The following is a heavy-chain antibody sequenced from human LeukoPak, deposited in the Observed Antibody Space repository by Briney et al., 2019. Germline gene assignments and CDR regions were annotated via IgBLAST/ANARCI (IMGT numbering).Heavy chain of an antibody. J-gene: IGHJ4*02. CDR3: ASAKQWLAFDF. D-gene: IGHD6-19*01. Sequence: SETLSLTCTVSGASVNSYFWSWIRQPPGKGLEWIACFYNSGSTSYSDSLKSRVTISVDMSKNQVSLKLTSVTAADTAVYYCASAKQWLAFDFWGQGNLVTVTS. CDR1: GASVNSYF. V-gene: IGHV4-59*08. CDR2: FYNSGST.